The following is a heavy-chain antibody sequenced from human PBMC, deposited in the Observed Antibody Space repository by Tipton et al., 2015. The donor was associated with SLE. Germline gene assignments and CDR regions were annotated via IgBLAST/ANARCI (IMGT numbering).Heavy chain of an antibody. Sequence: FTFSRDNSKNTLYLHMNSLRAEDTAVYYCAKDSPPVEYSSLYYFDYWGQGTLVTVSS. J-gene: IGHJ4*02. D-gene: IGHD6-6*01. V-gene: IGHV3-33*06. CDR3: AKDSPPVEYSSLYYFDY.